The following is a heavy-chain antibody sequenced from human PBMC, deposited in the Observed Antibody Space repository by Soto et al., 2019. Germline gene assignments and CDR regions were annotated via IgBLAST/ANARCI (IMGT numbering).Heavy chain of an antibody. CDR3: SKGRLSFDF. CDR2: VSANADGT. Sequence: PGWSLRLSCASSVFIFSNYAMNWVRQAPGKGLEWVSFVSANADGTFYADSVKGRFSISRDNSKNTLYLQMNNLGAEDTAIYYCSKGRLSFDFWGQGTLVTVSS. V-gene: IGHV3-23*01. J-gene: IGHJ4*02. CDR1: VFIFSNYA.